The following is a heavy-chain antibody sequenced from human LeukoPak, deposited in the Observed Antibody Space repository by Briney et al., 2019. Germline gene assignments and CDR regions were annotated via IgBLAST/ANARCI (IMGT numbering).Heavy chain of an antibody. J-gene: IGHJ4*02. CDR3: ARDTYGDYRGYFDY. Sequence: ASVKASCKASGYTFTSYGISWVRQAPGQGLEWMGWISAYNGNANYAQKLQGRVTMTTDTSTSTAYMELRSLRSDDTAVYYCARDTYGDYRGYFDYWGQGTLVTVSS. V-gene: IGHV1-18*01. CDR1: GYTFTSYG. CDR2: ISAYNGNA. D-gene: IGHD4-17*01.